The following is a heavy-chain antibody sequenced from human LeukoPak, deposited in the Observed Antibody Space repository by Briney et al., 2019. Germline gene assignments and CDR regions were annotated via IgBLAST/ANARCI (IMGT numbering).Heavy chain of an antibody. CDR2: IYYSGST. V-gene: IGHV4-30-4*08. D-gene: IGHD1-26*01. CDR1: GGSLRSGDYY. Sequence: SETLSLTCTVSGGSLRSGDYYWSWIRQPPGKGMEWIGYIYYSGSTYYNPSLKSRVTISVDASKNQFSLKLSSVTAADAAVYYCAREKVGATDYWGQGTLVTVSS. CDR3: AREKVGATDY. J-gene: IGHJ4*02.